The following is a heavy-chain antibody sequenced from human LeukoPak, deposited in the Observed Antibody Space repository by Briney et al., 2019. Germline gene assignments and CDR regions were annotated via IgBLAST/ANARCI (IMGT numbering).Heavy chain of an antibody. V-gene: IGHV3-23*01. J-gene: IGHJ6*03. D-gene: IGHD1-1*01. CDR3: ARSNNWNDNHMDV. CDR2: INDSGGST. CDR1: GFTFSNYA. Sequence: PGGSLRLSCAASGFTFSNYAMSWVRQAPGKGLEWVSAINDSGGSTYYADSVKGRFTISRDNAKKLLNLQMNSLRVEDTAVYYCARSNNWNDNHMDVWGKGTTVTISS.